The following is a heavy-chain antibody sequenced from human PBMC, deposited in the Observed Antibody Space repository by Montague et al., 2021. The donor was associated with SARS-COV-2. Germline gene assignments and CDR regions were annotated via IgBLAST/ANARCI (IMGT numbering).Heavy chain of an antibody. D-gene: IGHD3-3*01. CDR3: SGDVSYYDFWSGRAQTSPDY. CDR1: GGSISSYY. CDR2: IYYSGST. Sequence: SETLSLTCTVSGGSISSYYWSWIRQPPGKGLEWIGYIYYSGSTNYNPSLKSRVTISVDTSKNQFSLKLSSVTAADTAVYYCSGDVSYYDFWSGRAQTSPDYWGQGTLVTVSS. J-gene: IGHJ4*02. V-gene: IGHV4-59*12.